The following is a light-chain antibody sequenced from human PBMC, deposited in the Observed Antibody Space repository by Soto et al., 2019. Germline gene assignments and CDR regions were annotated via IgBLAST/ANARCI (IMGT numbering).Light chain of an antibody. V-gene: IGLV2-14*01. CDR2: EVS. CDR1: SSDVGGYNY. J-gene: IGLJ1*01. Sequence: QSALTQPASVSGSPGQSITISCTGTSSDVGGYNYVSWYQQHPGKAPKLMIYEVSNRPSGVSNRFAGSKSVNTASLTISGLQAEDEADYYCSSYTSSSTPYVVGTGTKLTVL. CDR3: SSYTSSSTPYV.